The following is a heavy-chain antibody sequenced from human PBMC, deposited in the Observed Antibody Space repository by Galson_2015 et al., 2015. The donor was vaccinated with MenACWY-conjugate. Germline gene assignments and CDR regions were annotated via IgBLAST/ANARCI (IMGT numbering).Heavy chain of an antibody. D-gene: IGHD1-1*01. CDR2: INAGNGNT. V-gene: IGHV1-3*01. CDR1: GYTFATYA. J-gene: IGHJ4*02. Sequence: SVKVSCKASGYTFATYAIHWVRQAPGQRLGYVGWINAGNGNTRNAQKLQGRVTITRDTSANTAYMELSSLRSEDTAEYYCARASLGSGDDLFDLWGQGTLVIVSS. CDR3: ARASLGSGDDLFDL.